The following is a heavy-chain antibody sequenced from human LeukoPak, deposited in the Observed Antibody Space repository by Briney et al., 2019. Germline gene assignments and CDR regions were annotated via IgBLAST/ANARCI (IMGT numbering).Heavy chain of an antibody. V-gene: IGHV3-23*01. D-gene: IGHD2-2*01. Sequence: GGSLRLSCAASGFTFSSYAMSWVRQAPGKGLEWGSAISGSGGSTYYADSVKGRFTISRDNSKNTLYLQMNSLRAEETAVYYCARNLGYCSSTSCLRYYYYYGMDVWGQGTTVTVSS. CDR1: GFTFSSYA. CDR2: ISGSGGST. J-gene: IGHJ6*02. CDR3: ARNLGYCSSTSCLRYYYYYGMDV.